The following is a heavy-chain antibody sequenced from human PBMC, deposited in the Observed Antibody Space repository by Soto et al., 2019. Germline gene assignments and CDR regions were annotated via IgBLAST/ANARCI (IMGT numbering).Heavy chain of an antibody. J-gene: IGHJ5*02. CDR3: ARDSPGGKLAVAGLFWFDP. Sequence: SVKVSCKASGVTFSSYAISWVRQAPGQGLEWMGGIIPIFGTANYAQKFQGRVTITADESTSTAYMELSSLRSEDTAVYYCARDSPGGKLAVAGLFWFDPWGQGTLVTVSS. CDR2: IIPIFGTA. D-gene: IGHD6-19*01. V-gene: IGHV1-69*13. CDR1: GVTFSSYA.